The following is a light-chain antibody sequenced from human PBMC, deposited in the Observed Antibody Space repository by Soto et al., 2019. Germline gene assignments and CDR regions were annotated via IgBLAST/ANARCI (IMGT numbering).Light chain of an antibody. CDR1: SSNIGAECD. Sequence: QSALTQPPSVSGAPGQRVAISCTGSSSNIGAECDVHWYQQLPGTAPKRLIYGDNNRPSGVPDRFSGSKSGTSASLAITGLQPEDEADYYCQSYDSSLITFVFGTGTKVTVL. CDR2: GDN. J-gene: IGLJ1*01. V-gene: IGLV1-40*01. CDR3: QSYDSSLITFV.